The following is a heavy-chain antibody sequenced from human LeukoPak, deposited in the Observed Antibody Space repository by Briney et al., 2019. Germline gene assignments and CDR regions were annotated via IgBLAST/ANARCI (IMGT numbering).Heavy chain of an antibody. CDR1: GYRFTSYW. CDR2: IYPGDSDT. D-gene: IGHD2-15*01. Sequence: GESLKISCKGSGYRFTSYWIGWVRQMPGKGLEWMGIIYPGDSDTRYSPSFQGQVTISADKSISTAYLQWSSLKASDTAMYYCARTIGYCSGGSRPLWAFDIWGQGTMVTVSS. CDR3: ARTIGYCSGGSRPLWAFDI. J-gene: IGHJ3*02. V-gene: IGHV5-51*01.